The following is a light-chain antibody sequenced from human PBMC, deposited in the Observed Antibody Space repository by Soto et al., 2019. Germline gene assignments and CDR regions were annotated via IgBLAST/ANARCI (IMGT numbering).Light chain of an antibody. J-gene: IGLJ1*01. CDR2: GGT. CDR3: YSYAGDYVYV. V-gene: IGLV2-8*01. CDR1: GTDVGQCNY. Sequence: QSVLTQPPSASGSPGQSVTISCTGAGTDVGQCNYVSWYQQHPGKAPKLMIYGGTSRPSGVSDRFSGSKSGNTASLTISGLQAEDEADYYCYSYAGDYVYVFGTGTKVTVL.